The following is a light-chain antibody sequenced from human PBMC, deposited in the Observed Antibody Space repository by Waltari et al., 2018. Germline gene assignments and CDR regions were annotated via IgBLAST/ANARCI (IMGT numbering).Light chain of an antibody. Sequence: SSELTQDPAVSVALGQTVRIKCQGDSPRSCYATWYQQKPGQAPVLVIFGQNKRPSGIPDRFSGSSSRNTASLTITGAQAEDEADYYCNCRDRSGFRHVFGTGTKVTVL. CDR3: NCRDRSGFRHV. J-gene: IGLJ1*01. CDR2: GQN. V-gene: IGLV3-19*01. CDR1: SPRSCY.